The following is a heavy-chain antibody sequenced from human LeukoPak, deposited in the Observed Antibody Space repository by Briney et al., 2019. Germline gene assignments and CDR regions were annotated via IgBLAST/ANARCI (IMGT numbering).Heavy chain of an antibody. D-gene: IGHD5-18*01. Sequence: SVKVSCKASGGTFSGYAISWVRQAPGQGLEWMGAIIPIFGTANYAQKFQGRVTITADKSTSTAYMELSSLRSEDTAVYYCARAHTAMVKHYFDYWGQATLVTVSS. CDR2: IIPIFGTA. CDR3: ARAHTAMVKHYFDY. J-gene: IGHJ4*02. V-gene: IGHV1-69*06. CDR1: GGTFSGYA.